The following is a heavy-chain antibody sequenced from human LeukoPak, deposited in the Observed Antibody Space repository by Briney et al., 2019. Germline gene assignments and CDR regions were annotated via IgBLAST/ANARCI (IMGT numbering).Heavy chain of an antibody. V-gene: IGHV5-51*01. J-gene: IGHJ5*02. CDR3: ATTSLQVWFDP. CDR2: IYPGDSDA. D-gene: IGHD1-1*01. Sequence: GESLKISCKGSGYSFTDYWIGWVRQMPGKGLEWMGIIYPGDSDARYSPSFQGQVTISVDKSIRTAYLQWNILKASDTAIYYCATTSLQVWFDPWGQGTLVTVSA. CDR1: GYSFTDYW.